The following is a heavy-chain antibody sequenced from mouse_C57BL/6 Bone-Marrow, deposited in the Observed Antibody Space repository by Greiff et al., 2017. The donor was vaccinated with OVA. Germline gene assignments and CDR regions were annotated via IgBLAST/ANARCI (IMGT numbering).Heavy chain of an antibody. D-gene: IGHD2-3*01. CDR1: GYTFTDYE. Sequence: QVQLQQSGAELVRPGASVTLSCKASGYTFTDYEMHWVKQTPVHGLEWIGAIDPETGGTAYNQKFKGKAILTADKSSSTAYMELRSLTSEDSAVYYCTRGLLNTYWGQGTLVTVSA. CDR2: IDPETGGT. CDR3: TRGLLNTY. J-gene: IGHJ3*01. V-gene: IGHV1-15*01.